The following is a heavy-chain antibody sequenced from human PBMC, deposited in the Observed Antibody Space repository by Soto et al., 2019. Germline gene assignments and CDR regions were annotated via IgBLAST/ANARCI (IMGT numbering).Heavy chain of an antibody. CDR2: IFSNDEK. D-gene: IGHD3-10*01. Sequence: QVTLKESGPVLVKPTETLTLTCTVSGFSLSNARMGVSWIRQPPGKALEWLAHIFSNDEKSYSTSLKSRLTSSKDTSKSQVVLTMTNMDPVDTATYYCARDVLLWFGELWDYYGMDVWGQGTTVTVSS. J-gene: IGHJ6*02. CDR1: GFSLSNARMG. CDR3: ARDVLLWFGELWDYYGMDV. V-gene: IGHV2-26*01.